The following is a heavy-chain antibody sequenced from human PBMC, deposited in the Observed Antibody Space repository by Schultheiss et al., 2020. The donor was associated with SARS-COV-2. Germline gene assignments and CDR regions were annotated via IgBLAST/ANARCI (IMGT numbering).Heavy chain of an antibody. J-gene: IGHJ6*02. CDR2: ISAYNGNT. CDR3: ARGYYDSSGKPLGYYYYGMDV. D-gene: IGHD3-22*01. Sequence: ASVKVSCKASGYTFTSYGISWVRQAPGQGLEWMGWISAYNGNTNYAQKLQGRVTMTTDTSTSTAYMELRRLRSEDTAVYYCARGYYDSSGKPLGYYYYGMDVWGQGTTVTVSS. V-gene: IGHV1-18*01. CDR1: GYTFTSYG.